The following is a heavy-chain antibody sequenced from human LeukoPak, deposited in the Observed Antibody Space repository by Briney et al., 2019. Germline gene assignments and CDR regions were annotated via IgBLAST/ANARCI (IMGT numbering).Heavy chain of an antibody. CDR1: GFTFSGSA. V-gene: IGHV3-73*01. Sequence: QPGGSLKLSCAASGFTFSGSAMHWVRQASGKGLEWVGRIRSKANSYATAYAASVKGRFTISRDDSKNTAYLQMNSLKTEDTAVYYCARVELTDAFDIWGQGTMVTVSS. CDR2: IRSKANSYAT. D-gene: IGHD1-26*01. CDR3: ARVELTDAFDI. J-gene: IGHJ3*02.